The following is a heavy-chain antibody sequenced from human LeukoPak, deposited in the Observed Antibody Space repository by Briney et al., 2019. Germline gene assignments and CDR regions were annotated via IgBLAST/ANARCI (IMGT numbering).Heavy chain of an antibody. V-gene: IGHV1-8*02. CDR1: GYTFTGYY. CDR3: ARADYVWGSYRRMGYFDY. Sequence: ASVKVSCKASGYTFTGYYMHWVRQAPGQGLEWMGWINPNSGNTGYAQRFQGRVTMTRNTSISTAYMELSSLRSEDTAVYYCARADYVWGSYRRMGYFDYWGQGTLVTVSS. J-gene: IGHJ4*02. CDR2: INPNSGNT. D-gene: IGHD3-16*02.